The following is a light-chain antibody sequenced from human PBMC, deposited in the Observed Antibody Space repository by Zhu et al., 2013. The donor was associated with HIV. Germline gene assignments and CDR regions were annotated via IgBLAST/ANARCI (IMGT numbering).Light chain of an antibody. CDR2: ATS. Sequence: AVRVTQSPSSLSASLGDTVTITCRASQDIGNDLAWFQQKPGKAPELLMYATSTLQSGVPSRFSGGGSGRDFTLTISSLQPEDLATYYCLQDFSYPWMFGQGTKVEIK. CDR1: QDIGND. V-gene: IGKV1-6*01. J-gene: IGKJ1*01. CDR3: LQDFSYPWM.